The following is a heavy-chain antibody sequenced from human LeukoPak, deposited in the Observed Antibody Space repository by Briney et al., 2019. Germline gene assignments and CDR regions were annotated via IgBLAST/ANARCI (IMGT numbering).Heavy chain of an antibody. J-gene: IGHJ4*02. V-gene: IGHV1-2*02. Sequence: GASVKVSCKASGYTFTEYYMHWVRRAPGQGLEWMGWINPNSGGTNYAQIFQGRVTMTRDTSISTAYMELSRLRSDDTAVYYCARDDNGVCYGHWGQGTLVTVSS. CDR1: GYTFTEYY. CDR2: INPNSGGT. D-gene: IGHD2-8*01. CDR3: ARDDNGVCYGH.